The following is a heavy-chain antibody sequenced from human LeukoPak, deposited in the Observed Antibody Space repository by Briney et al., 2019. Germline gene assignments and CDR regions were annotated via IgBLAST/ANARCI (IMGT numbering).Heavy chain of an antibody. J-gene: IGHJ5*02. D-gene: IGHD3-9*01. V-gene: IGHV1-46*01. Sequence: ASVEVSCKASGYTFTTHYIHWVRQAPGQGLEWMGIINPSDGGASYAQKFQGRVTMTRNTSISTAYMELSSLRSEDTAVYYCARPNDILTQGGFDPWGQGTLVTVSS. CDR1: GYTFTTHY. CDR2: INPSDGGA. CDR3: ARPNDILTQGGFDP.